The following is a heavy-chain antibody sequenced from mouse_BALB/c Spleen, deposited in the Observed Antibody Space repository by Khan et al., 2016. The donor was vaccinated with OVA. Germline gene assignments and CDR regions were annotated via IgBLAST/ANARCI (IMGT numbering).Heavy chain of an antibody. CDR2: INTYTGEP. CDR1: GYTFTNYG. D-gene: IGHD6-2*01. CDR3: ARISSYWYFDV. V-gene: IGHV9-1*02. Sequence: QVQLKQSGPELKKPGETVKISCKASGYTFTNYGMNWVKQAPGKDLKCMGWINTYTGEPTYADDFKGRFAFSLETSASTAYLQINNLKNEDMATYFCARISSYWYFDVWGAGTTVTVSS. J-gene: IGHJ1*01.